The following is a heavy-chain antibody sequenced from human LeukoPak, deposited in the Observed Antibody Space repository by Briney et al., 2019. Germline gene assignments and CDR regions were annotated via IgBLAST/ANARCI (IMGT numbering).Heavy chain of an antibody. CDR1: GFTFSSYG. CDR3: ARSVYDSGGYYRVLDY. J-gene: IGHJ4*02. CDR2: IGGRDGST. V-gene: IGHV3-23*01. Sequence: GGSLRLSCAASGFTFSSYGMSWVRQAPGKGLEWVSAIGGRDGSTYYADSVKGRFTISRDNSKNTLYVQMNSLRAEDTAAYYCARSVYDSGGYYRVLDYWGQGTLVTVSS. D-gene: IGHD3-22*01.